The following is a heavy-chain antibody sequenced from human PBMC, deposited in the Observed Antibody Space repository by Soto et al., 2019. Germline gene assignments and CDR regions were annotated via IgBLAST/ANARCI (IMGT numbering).Heavy chain of an antibody. J-gene: IGHJ3*01. D-gene: IGHD1-26*01. CDR3: AKDRQSYNSVWDPFDF. CDR1: GYSFSNYW. V-gene: IGHV5-51*01. Sequence: GESLKISCKGSGYSFSNYWIAWLRQMPGTGLEWMGIIYPAASDARYSPSFQGQVTISVDKSISTAYLHWSTLKASDTARYYCAKDRQSYNSVWDPFDFWGQGTVVTVSS. CDR2: IYPAASDA.